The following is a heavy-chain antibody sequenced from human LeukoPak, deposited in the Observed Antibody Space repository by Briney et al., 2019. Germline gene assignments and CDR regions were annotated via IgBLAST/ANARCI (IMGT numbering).Heavy chain of an antibody. CDR2: ISTYSGNT. Sequence: ASVKVSCKASGNTFTTYGISWVRQAPGQGLEWMGWISTYSGNTNLAQNLQGRVTMITDTSTSTAYMELRSLRSDDTAVYYCARANGDYPDWGQGTLVTVSS. D-gene: IGHD4-17*01. J-gene: IGHJ4*02. CDR1: GNTFTTYG. V-gene: IGHV1-18*01. CDR3: ARANGDYPD.